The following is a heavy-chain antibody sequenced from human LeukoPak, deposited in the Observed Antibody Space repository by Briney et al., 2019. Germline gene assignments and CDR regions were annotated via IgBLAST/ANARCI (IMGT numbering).Heavy chain of an antibody. CDR1: GFTFSSYS. Sequence: GGSLRLSCAASGFTFSSYSVNWVRQAPGKGLERVSSISSTSSYIYYADSVKGRFTISRDNANNSLYLQMDSLRAEDTAVYYCAGCLRITTRCYGRFDYWGQGTLVTVSS. D-gene: IGHD2-2*01. CDR2: ISSTSSYI. CDR3: AGCLRITTRCYGRFDY. J-gene: IGHJ4*02. V-gene: IGHV3-21*01.